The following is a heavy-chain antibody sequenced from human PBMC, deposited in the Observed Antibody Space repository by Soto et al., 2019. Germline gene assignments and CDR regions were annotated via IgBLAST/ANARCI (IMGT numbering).Heavy chain of an antibody. D-gene: IGHD2-21*01. CDR2: INADKGTT. CDR3: TYGMDV. J-gene: IGHJ6*02. V-gene: IGHV1-3*01. Sequence: QVQLLQSGAEVKKPGDSVKVSCKAFGYKFSTYVIHWVRQAPGQRPEWMGWINADKGTTKYSPRFQGRVTITRDTSASTAYMELSGLGSKDTAVYYCTYGMDVWGQGTSVIVSS. CDR1: GYKFSTYV.